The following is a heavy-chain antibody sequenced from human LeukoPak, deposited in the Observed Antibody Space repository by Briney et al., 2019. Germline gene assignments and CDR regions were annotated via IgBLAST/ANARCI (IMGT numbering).Heavy chain of an antibody. CDR2: IYYSGST. V-gene: IGHV4-59*08. D-gene: IGHD2-15*01. CDR3: ARQNLDCSGGSCYGKYYFDY. Sequence: SETLSLTCTVSGGSISSYYWSWIRQPPGKGLEWIGYIYYSGSTNYNPSLKSRVTISVDTSKNQFSLKLSSVTAADTAVYYCARQNLDCSGGSCYGKYYFDYWGQGTLVAVSS. CDR1: GGSISSYY. J-gene: IGHJ4*02.